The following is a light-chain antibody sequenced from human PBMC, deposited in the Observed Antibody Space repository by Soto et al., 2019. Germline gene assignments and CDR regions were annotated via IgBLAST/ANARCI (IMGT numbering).Light chain of an antibody. Sequence: QSALTQPASVSGSPGQSITISCTGTSSDVGGYNYVSWYQQHPGKAPKLMTSDVSNRPSGVSYRFSGSKSGNTASLTISGLQAEDEADYYCASYTSSSTYVFGSGTKVTVL. V-gene: IGLV2-14*03. CDR2: DVS. CDR1: SSDVGGYNY. J-gene: IGLJ1*01. CDR3: ASYTSSSTYV.